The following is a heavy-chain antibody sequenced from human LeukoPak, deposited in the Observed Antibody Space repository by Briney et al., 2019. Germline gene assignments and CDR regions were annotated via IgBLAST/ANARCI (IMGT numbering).Heavy chain of an antibody. J-gene: IGHJ6*03. CDR3: ARDQSGAHYYYMDV. V-gene: IGHV4-59*01. CDR2: IYYSGNT. D-gene: IGHD7-27*01. Sequence: SETLSLTCTVSGVSISSYYWSWLRQPPGKGLEGIGYIYYSGNTDYNPSLKSRVTISVDTSKNQFSLRLNSVTAADTAIYYCARDQSGAHYYYMDVWGKGTTVTISS. CDR1: GVSISSYY.